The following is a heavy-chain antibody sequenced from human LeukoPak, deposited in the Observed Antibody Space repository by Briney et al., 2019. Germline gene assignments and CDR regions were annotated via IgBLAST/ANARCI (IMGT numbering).Heavy chain of an antibody. J-gene: IGHJ6*03. D-gene: IGHD6-13*01. V-gene: IGHV5-51*01. CDR1: GYSFAYYW. CDR2: IYPDDSNT. Sequence: GESLKISCKGSGYSFAYYWIGWVRQMPGKGLEWMGIIYPDDSNTIYSPSFQGQVTISADKSSSTAYLEWSSLKASDTAMYYCARQGAAGTYYYYYMDVWGKGTTVTVSS. CDR3: ARQGAAGTYYYYYMDV.